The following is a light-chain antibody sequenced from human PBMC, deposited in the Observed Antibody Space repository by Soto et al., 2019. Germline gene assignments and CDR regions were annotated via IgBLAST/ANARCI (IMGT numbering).Light chain of an antibody. CDR2: DVS. Sequence: QSALTQPASVSGSPGQSITISCTGTSSDVGGYNYVSWYQQHPGKAPKLMIYDVSNRPSGVSNRFSGSKSGNTASLTLSWAQAEDEADYYCSSYTSSSTLVVFGGGTKLTVL. V-gene: IGLV2-14*01. J-gene: IGLJ2*01. CDR3: SSYTSSSTLVV. CDR1: SSDVGGYNY.